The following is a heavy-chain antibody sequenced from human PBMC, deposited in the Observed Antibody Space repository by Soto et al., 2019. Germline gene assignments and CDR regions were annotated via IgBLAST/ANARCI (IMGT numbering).Heavy chain of an antibody. D-gene: IGHD3-3*01. Sequence: SETLSLTCTVSGGSISSYYWSWIGQPPGKGLEWIGYIYYSVSTNYNPSLKSRVTISVDTSKNQFSLKLSSVTAADTAVYYCARRLVWSGSNWFDPWGQGTLVTVSS. V-gene: IGHV4-59*01. J-gene: IGHJ5*02. CDR3: ARRLVWSGSNWFDP. CDR2: IYYSVST. CDR1: GGSISSYY.